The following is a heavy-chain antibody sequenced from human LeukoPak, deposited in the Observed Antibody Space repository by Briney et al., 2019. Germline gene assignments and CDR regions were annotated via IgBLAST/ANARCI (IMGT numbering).Heavy chain of an antibody. D-gene: IGHD4-17*01. CDR1: GGTFSSYA. V-gene: IGHV1-69*06. J-gene: IGHJ4*02. Sequence: SVKVSCKASGGTFSSYAISWVRQAPGQGLEWMGGIIPIFGTANYAQKFQGRVTITADKSTSTAYMELSSLRSEDTAVYYCARTPNYGDYFRYFDYWGQGTLVTVSS. CDR3: ARTPNYGDYFRYFDY. CDR2: IIPIFGTA.